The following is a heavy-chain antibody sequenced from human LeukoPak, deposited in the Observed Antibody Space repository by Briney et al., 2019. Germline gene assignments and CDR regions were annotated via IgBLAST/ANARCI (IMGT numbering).Heavy chain of an antibody. V-gene: IGHV5-51*01. D-gene: IGHD6-19*01. CDR2: IYPGDSDT. CDR1: GYSFSTYW. CDR3: ARRQREWLNRPLDY. J-gene: IGHJ4*02. Sequence: GESLHISCKSSGYSFSTYWIAWVRQLPGKGLEWMGIIYPGDSDTRYSPSFQGQVTISADKSISTAYLQWSSLKASDSAIYYCARRQREWLNRPLDYWGQGTLVTVSS.